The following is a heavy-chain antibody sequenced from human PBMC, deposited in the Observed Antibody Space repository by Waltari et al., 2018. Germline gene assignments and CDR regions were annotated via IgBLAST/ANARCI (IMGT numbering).Heavy chain of an antibody. D-gene: IGHD2-2*01. CDR3: ATARYCSSTSCYAHDY. CDR2: FDPEDGET. J-gene: IGHJ4*02. Sequence: QVQLVQSGAEVKKPGASVKVPCKVSGYTLTEVYMHWVRQAPGKGFEWMGGFDPEDGETIYAQKFQGRVTMTEDTSTDTAYMELSSLRSEDTAVYYCATARYCSSTSCYAHDYWGQGTLVTVSS. V-gene: IGHV1-24*01. CDR1: GYTLTEVY.